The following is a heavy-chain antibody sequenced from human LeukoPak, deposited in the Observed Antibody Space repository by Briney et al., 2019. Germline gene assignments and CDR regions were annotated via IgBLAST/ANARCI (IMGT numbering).Heavy chain of an antibody. CDR2: IYYSGGT. V-gene: IGHV4-39*01. CDR3: ARGRRDGYTLYYMDV. D-gene: IGHD5-24*01. CDR1: GGSVSSSAYY. J-gene: IGHJ6*03. Sequence: PSETLSLTCTVSGGSVSSSAYYWGWIRQPPEKGLEWIGNIYYSGGTHYTPSLKSRVTISIDTSKNQFSLKLNSVTAADTAVYYCARGRRDGYTLYYMDVWGKGTTVTISS.